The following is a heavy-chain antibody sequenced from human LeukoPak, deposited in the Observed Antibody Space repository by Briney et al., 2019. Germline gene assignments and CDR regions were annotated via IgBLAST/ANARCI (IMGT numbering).Heavy chain of an antibody. J-gene: IGHJ4*02. CDR3: ARAGDSGSDLFFDY. V-gene: IGHV3-21*01. CDR2: ISSSSTYI. CDR1: GFTFIAYI. Sequence: GGSLRLSCAASGFTFIAYIMNWVRQAPGEGLEWVSSISSSSTYIYYADSVKGRFTISRDNAKNSLYLQMNILRAKDTAVYYCARAGDSGSDLFFDYWGQGTLVTVSS. D-gene: IGHD1-26*01.